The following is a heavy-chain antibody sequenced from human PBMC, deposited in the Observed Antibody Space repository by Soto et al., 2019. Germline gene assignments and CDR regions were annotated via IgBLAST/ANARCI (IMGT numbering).Heavy chain of an antibody. J-gene: IGHJ4*02. CDR2: IYYSGRT. Sequence: SAETLSLTCTVSGGSISSGDYYRSCIPQPPGKALEWIAYIYYSGRTYYNPSLKSRVTISVDTSKNQFSLSLSSVTAADTAVHYCARGYSYTYYFDYWGQGTLVTVSS. D-gene: IGHD5-18*01. CDR1: GGSISSGDYY. CDR3: ARGYSYTYYFDY. V-gene: IGHV4-30-4*01.